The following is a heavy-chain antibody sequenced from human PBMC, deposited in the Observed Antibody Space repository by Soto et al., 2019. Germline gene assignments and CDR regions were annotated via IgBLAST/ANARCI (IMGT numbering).Heavy chain of an antibody. D-gene: IGHD2-15*01. V-gene: IGHV3-64D*06. Sequence: LRLSCSASGFIFSESTIYWVRQLPGKGLEAISAVSTGGRSTYYADSVKDRFTISRDNSKNTLFLQMGSLRPEDTAIYYCVKQAHGLDGVAFDYWGQGTQVTVSS. J-gene: IGHJ4*02. CDR2: VSTGGRST. CDR1: GFIFSEST. CDR3: VKQAHGLDGVAFDY.